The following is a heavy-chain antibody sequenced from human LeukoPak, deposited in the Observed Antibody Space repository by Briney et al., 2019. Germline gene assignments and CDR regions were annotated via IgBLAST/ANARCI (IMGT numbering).Heavy chain of an antibody. CDR3: ARVLDSGNYYFDY. CDR2: ITSSSYK. J-gene: IGHJ4*02. Sequence: PGGSLRLSCAASGFTFSSYGMNWVRQAPGKGLELVSSITSSSYKYYADSVKGRFTISRDNAKNSMYLKMKSLRAEDTAVYYCARVLDSGNYYFDYWGQGTLVTVSS. V-gene: IGHV3-21*01. CDR1: GFTFSSYG. D-gene: IGHD1-26*01.